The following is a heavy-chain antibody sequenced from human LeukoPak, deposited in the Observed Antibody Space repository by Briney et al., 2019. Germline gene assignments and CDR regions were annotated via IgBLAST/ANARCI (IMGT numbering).Heavy chain of an antibody. Sequence: SETLSLTCTVSGGSISSFCWSWVRQPARKGLEWIGRIYTSGSTNYNPSLYSRVTMSVDTSKNQFSLELSSVTAADTAVYYCARDTNWFDPWGQGTLVTVSS. J-gene: IGHJ5*02. V-gene: IGHV4-4*07. CDR3: ARDTNWFDP. CDR1: GGSISSFC. CDR2: IYTSGST.